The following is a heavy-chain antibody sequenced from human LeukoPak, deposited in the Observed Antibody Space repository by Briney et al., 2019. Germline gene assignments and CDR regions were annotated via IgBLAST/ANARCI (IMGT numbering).Heavy chain of an antibody. D-gene: IGHD3-22*01. CDR3: AKGSYYDSSGSFYLDY. Sequence: GGSLRLSCAASGFTFSSYSMNWVRQAPGKGLEWVSYISSSSSTIYYADSVKGRFTISRDNSKNTLYVQVNSLGTEDTAAYYCAKGSYYDSSGSFYLDYWGQGTLVTVSS. CDR1: GFTFSSYS. J-gene: IGHJ4*02. CDR2: ISSSSSTI. V-gene: IGHV3-48*01.